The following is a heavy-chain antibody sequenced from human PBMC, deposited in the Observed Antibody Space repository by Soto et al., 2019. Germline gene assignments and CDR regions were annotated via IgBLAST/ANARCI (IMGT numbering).Heavy chain of an antibody. V-gene: IGHV3-9*01. CDR2: ISWNSGSI. J-gene: IGHJ4*02. D-gene: IGHD6-6*01. Sequence: EVQLVESGGGLVQPGRSLRLSCAASGFTFDDYAMHWVRQAPGKGLEWVSGISWNSGSIDYVDSVKGRFTISRDNAKNSLYLQMNSLRAEDTALYYCAKEEYSSSLFDYWGQGTLVTVSS. CDR1: GFTFDDYA. CDR3: AKEEYSSSLFDY.